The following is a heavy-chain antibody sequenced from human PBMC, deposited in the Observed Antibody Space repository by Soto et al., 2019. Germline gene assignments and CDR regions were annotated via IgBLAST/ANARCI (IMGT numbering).Heavy chain of an antibody. D-gene: IGHD3-22*01. CDR3: ARGPAPDYYDSSGYPIDY. Sequence: SETLSLTCTVSGGYISSYYCSWIRQPPGKGLEWIGYIYYSGSTNYNPSLKSRVTISVDTSKNQFSLKLSSVTAADTAVYYCARGPAPDYYDSSGYPIDYWGQGTLVTVSS. CDR1: GGYISSYY. V-gene: IGHV4-59*01. J-gene: IGHJ4*02. CDR2: IYYSGST.